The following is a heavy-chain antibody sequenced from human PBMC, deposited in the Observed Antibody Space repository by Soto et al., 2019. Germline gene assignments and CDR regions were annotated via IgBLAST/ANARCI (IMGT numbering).Heavy chain of an antibody. Sequence: GASVKVSCKALGYTFTNFGISWVRQAPGQGLEWMGWISPYDGNTKSAQRLQGRVTMTTDTSTSTACMELRCLSSADTAVYYSARAGYYDDYRCYFDSWGQGTLVTVSS. J-gene: IGHJ4*02. D-gene: IGHD4-17*01. CDR3: ARAGYYDDYRCYFDS. CDR2: ISPYDGNT. V-gene: IGHV1-18*04. CDR1: GYTFTNFG.